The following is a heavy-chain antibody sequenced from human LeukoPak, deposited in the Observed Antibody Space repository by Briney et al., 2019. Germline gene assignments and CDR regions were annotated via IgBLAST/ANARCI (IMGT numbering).Heavy chain of an antibody. J-gene: IGHJ6*03. CDR1: GGSISSYY. V-gene: IGHV4-59*01. D-gene: IGHD1-1*01. Sequence: SETLSLTCSVSGGSISSYYWGWIRQPPGKGLEWIGYIYYSGNTNYNPSLKSRVTISLDTSKNQFSLKLISMTAADTAVYYWARTTQAHSWLTRYHDFYMNVCGKGTTVTDSS. CDR2: IYYSGNT. CDR3: ARTTQAHSWLTRYHDFYMNV.